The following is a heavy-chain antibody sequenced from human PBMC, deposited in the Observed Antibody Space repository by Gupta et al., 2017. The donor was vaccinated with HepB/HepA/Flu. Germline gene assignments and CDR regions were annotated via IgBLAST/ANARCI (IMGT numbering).Heavy chain of an antibody. CDR3: SRDPGGGYGSSTSCYLFDP. Sequence: QVQLVQSGAEVKKPGSSVKVSCKASGGTFSSDAISWVRQAPGQGLEWMGGIIPIFGTATSAQKFQGRDTITADESTSTAYMELSSLRSEDTAVYYGSRDPGGGYGSSTSCYLFDPWGQGTMVTVSS. D-gene: IGHD2-2*01. V-gene: IGHV1-69*01. J-gene: IGHJ5*02. CDR2: IIPIFGTA. CDR1: GGTFSSDA.